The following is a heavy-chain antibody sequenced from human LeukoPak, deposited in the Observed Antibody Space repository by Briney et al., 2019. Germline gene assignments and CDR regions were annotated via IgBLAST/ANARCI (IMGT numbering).Heavy chain of an antibody. Sequence: SETLSLTCTVSGGSISSYYWNWIRQPAGKGLEWIGRVFRNGDTTYKPSLKSRVPMSVDTSQNQFSLNLSAVTAADTAIYYCARAPFASYNFDYWGQGHLVTVSS. J-gene: IGHJ4*02. V-gene: IGHV4-4*07. D-gene: IGHD4-11*01. CDR3: ARAPFASYNFDY. CDR1: GGSISSYY. CDR2: VFRNGDT.